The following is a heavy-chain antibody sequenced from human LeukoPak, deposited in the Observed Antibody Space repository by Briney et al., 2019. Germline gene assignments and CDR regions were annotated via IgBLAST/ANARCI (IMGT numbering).Heavy chain of an antibody. CDR2: MNPNSGNT. J-gene: IGHJ5*02. Sequence: ASVTVSCKASGYTFTSYDINWVRQATGQGLEWMGWMNPNSGNTGYAQKFQGRVTMTRNTSISTAYMELSSLRSEDTAVYYCARVRRFFNWFDPWGQGTLVTVSS. CDR3: ARVRRFFNWFDP. CDR1: GYTFTSYD. D-gene: IGHD3-3*01. V-gene: IGHV1-8*01.